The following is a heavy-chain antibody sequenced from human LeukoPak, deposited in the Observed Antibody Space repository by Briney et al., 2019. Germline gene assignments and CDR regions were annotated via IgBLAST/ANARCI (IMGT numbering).Heavy chain of an antibody. CDR2: ISYDGSNK. J-gene: IGHJ4*02. CDR1: GFTFSSYS. D-gene: IGHD3-22*01. V-gene: IGHV3-30*03. Sequence: PGGSLRLSCAASGFTFSSYSMNWVRQAPGKGLEWVAVISYDGSNKYYADSVKGRFTISRDNSKNTLYLQMNSLRAEDTAVYYCARGDSSGYYYRYFDYWGQGTLVTVSS. CDR3: ARGDSSGYYYRYFDY.